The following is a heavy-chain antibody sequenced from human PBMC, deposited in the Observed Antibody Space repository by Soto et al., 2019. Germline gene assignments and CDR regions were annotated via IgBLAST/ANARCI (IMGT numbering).Heavy chain of an antibody. Sequence: ASVKVSCKASGYTFTSYGISWVRQAPGQGLEWMGWISAYNGNTNYAQKLQGGVTMTTDTSTSTAYMELRSRRSDDTAVYYCARVDSYCSSTSCYLGSYGMDVWGQGTTVTVSS. CDR3: ARVDSYCSSTSCYLGSYGMDV. CDR1: GYTFTSYG. V-gene: IGHV1-18*04. D-gene: IGHD2-2*01. CDR2: ISAYNGNT. J-gene: IGHJ6*02.